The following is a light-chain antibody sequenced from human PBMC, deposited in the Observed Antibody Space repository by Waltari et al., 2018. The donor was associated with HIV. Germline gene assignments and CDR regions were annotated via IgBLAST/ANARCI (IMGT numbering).Light chain of an antibody. Sequence: QSALTQPASVSESPGQSITISCTGTGSDIGNYNLVSWYQQYPGKAPKLIIEEVNKRPSGVSSRFSGSKSGITASLTVSGLQAEDEADYYCSSYAGSSTLWVFGGGTQLTVL. CDR1: GSDIGNYNL. CDR2: EVN. J-gene: IGLJ3*02. V-gene: IGLV2-23*02. CDR3: SSYAGSSTLWV.